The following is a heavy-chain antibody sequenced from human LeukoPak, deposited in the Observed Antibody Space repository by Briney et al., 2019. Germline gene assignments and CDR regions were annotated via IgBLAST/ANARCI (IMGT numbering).Heavy chain of an antibody. CDR1: GFTVSSNS. J-gene: IGHJ6*03. D-gene: IGHD3-10*01. V-gene: IGHV3-53*01. CDR3: ARVHRPAVWFGEFYYYYYMDV. CDR2: IYSDNT. Sequence: GGSLRLSCTVSGFTVSSNSMSWVRQAPGKGLEWVSFIYSDNTHYSDSVKGRFTISRDNSKNTLYLQMNSLRAEDTAVYYCARVHRPAVWFGEFYYYYYMDVWGKGTTVTISS.